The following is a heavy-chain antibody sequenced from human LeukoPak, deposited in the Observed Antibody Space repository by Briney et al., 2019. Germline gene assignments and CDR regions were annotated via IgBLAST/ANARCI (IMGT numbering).Heavy chain of an antibody. V-gene: IGHV1-69*04. CDR1: GGTFSSYA. CDR3: AKDISGWYGSFAFDI. J-gene: IGHJ3*02. D-gene: IGHD6-19*01. CDR2: IIPILGIA. Sequence: ASVKVSCKASGGTFSSYAISWVRQAPGQGLEWMGRIIPILGIANYAQKFQGRVTITADKSTSTAYMELSSLRAEDTAVYYCAKDISGWYGSFAFDIWGQGTMVTVSS.